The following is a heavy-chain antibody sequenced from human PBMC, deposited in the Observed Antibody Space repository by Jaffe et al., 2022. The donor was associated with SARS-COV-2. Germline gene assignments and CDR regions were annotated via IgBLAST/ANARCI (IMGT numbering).Heavy chain of an antibody. CDR1: GFTFSSYW. D-gene: IGHD3-22*01. CDR3: ARDHHYDSSLNSQYGDFDY. V-gene: IGHV3-7*01. CDR2: IKQDGSEK. Sequence: EVQLVESGGGLVQPGGSLRLSCAASGFTFSSYWMTWVRQAPGKGLEWVANIKQDGSEKYYVDSVKGRFTISRDNAKNSLYLQMNSLRAEDTAVYYCARDHHYDSSLNSQYGDFDYWGQGTLVTVSS. J-gene: IGHJ4*02.